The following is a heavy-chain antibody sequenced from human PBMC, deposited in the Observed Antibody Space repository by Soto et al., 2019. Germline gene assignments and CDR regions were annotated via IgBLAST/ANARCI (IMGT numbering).Heavy chain of an antibody. CDR2: INPNSGGT. J-gene: IGHJ5*02. Sequence: ASVKVSCKASGYTFTGYYMHWVRQAPGQGLEWMGWINPNSGGTNYAQKFQGWVTMTRDTSISTAYMELSRLRSDDTAVYYCARGGLTTVNSSGFDPWGQGTLVTVSS. D-gene: IGHD4-4*01. CDR1: GYTFTGYY. V-gene: IGHV1-2*04. CDR3: ARGGLTTVNSSGFDP.